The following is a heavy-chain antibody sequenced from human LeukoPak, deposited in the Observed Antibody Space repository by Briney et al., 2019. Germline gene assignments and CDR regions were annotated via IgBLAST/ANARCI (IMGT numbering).Heavy chain of an antibody. CDR3: ARGQARLAWFDP. V-gene: IGHV4-34*01. J-gene: IGHJ5*02. D-gene: IGHD6-19*01. CDR1: GGSFSGYY. Sequence: SETLSLTCAVYGGSFSGYYWSWIRQPPGKGLEWIGEINHSGSTNYNPSLKTRVTISVDTSKNQFSLKLSSVTAADTAVYYCARGQARLAWFDPWGQGTLVTVSS. CDR2: INHSGST.